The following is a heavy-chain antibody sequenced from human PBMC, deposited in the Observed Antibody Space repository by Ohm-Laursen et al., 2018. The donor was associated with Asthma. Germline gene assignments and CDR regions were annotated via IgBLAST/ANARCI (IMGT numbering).Heavy chain of an antibody. CDR1: GFTFSSYW. J-gene: IGHJ4*02. V-gene: IGHV3-7*03. Sequence: SLRLSCAASGFTFSSYWMSWVRQAPGKGLEWVANIKQDGSEKYYVDSVKGRFTISRDNAQNSLYLQMTSLRDEDTAVYYCARGGDYDFWSDWGQGTLVTVSS. CDR2: IKQDGSEK. D-gene: IGHD3-3*01. CDR3: ARGGDYDFWSD.